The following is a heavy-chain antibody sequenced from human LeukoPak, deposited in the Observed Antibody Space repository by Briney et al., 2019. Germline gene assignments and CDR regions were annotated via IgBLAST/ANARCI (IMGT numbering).Heavy chain of an antibody. CDR1: GGSISPYY. D-gene: IGHD5-18*01. V-gene: IGHV4-59*01. Sequence: KPSETLSLTCTVSGGSISPYYWSWIRQPPGKGLEWMGYIYYSGSTKYNPSLKSRVTISVDTSKNQFSLKLSSVTAADTAVYYCARGGYSYGYDDDFEYWGQGTLVTVSS. CDR3: ARGGYSYGYDDDFEY. CDR2: IYYSGST. J-gene: IGHJ4*02.